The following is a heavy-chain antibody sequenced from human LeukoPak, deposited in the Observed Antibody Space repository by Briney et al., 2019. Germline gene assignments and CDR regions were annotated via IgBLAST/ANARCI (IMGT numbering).Heavy chain of an antibody. CDR2: ISYDGSNK. CDR1: GFTFSSYA. D-gene: IGHD3-10*01. Sequence: GGSLRLSCAASGFTFSSYAMHWVRQAPGKGLEWVAVISYDGSNKYYADSVKGRFTISKDNSKNTLYLQMNSLRAEDTAVYYCARGSLLWFGELSLLDYWGQGTLVTVSS. J-gene: IGHJ4*02. V-gene: IGHV3-30*04. CDR3: ARGSLLWFGELSLLDY.